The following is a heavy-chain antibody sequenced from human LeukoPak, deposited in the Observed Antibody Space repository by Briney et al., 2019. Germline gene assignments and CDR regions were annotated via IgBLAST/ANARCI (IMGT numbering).Heavy chain of an antibody. Sequence: GASVKVSCKASGGTFSSYAISWVRQAPGQGLEWMGGIIPIFGTANYAQKFQGRVTITADESTSTAYMELSSLRSEDTAVYYCAREGGGYDLNLDYWGQGTLVTVSS. CDR1: GGTFSSYA. J-gene: IGHJ4*02. CDR2: IIPIFGTA. CDR3: AREGGGYDLNLDY. V-gene: IGHV1-69*13. D-gene: IGHD5-12*01.